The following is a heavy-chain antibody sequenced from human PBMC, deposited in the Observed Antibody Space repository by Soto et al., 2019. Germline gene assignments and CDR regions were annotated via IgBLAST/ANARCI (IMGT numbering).Heavy chain of an antibody. V-gene: IGHV4-4*07. D-gene: IGHD5-12*01. Sequence: SETLSLTCTVSGGSINTFSLSWVRQRAGEGLEWIGRIFSSGSTSFNPSLESRVAMSVDTSKNHFSLNLSSVTAADMDVYYCEREGSYSAYNFAHGIQLWSFDFWGQGALVTVSS. J-gene: IGHJ4*02. CDR2: IFSSGST. CDR1: GGSINTFS. CDR3: EREGSYSAYNFAHGIQLWSFDF.